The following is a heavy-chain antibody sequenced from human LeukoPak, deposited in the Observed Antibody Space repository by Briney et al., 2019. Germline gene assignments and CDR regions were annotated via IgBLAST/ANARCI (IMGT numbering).Heavy chain of an antibody. CDR3: ARGRGATMDV. Sequence: GGSLRLSCAASGFTVSSNYMSWVRQAPGKGREWVSVIYSGGSTYYADSVKGRFTIPRDNSKNTLYLQMNSLRAEDTAVYYGARGRGATMDVWGQGTTVTVSS. J-gene: IGHJ6*01. D-gene: IGHD3-10*01. V-gene: IGHV3-53*01. CDR1: GFTVSSNY. CDR2: IYSGGST.